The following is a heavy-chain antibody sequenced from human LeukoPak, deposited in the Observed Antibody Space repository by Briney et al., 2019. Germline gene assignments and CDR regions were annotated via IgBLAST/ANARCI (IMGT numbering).Heavy chain of an antibody. CDR1: GFTFSSYA. D-gene: IGHD3-3*01. Sequence: GGSLRLSCAASGFTFSSYAMSWVRQAPGKGLEWIGRIKSKTDGGTTDYATPVKGRFTISRDDSKNMLYLQMNSLRTEDTAMYYCTTDGWTYYDSSNPHRDYWGQGSLVTVSS. CDR2: IKSKTDGGTT. V-gene: IGHV3-15*01. CDR3: TTDGWTYYDSSNPHRDY. J-gene: IGHJ4*02.